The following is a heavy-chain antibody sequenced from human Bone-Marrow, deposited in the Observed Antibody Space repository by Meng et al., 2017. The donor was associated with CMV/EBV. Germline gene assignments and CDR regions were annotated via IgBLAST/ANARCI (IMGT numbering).Heavy chain of an antibody. D-gene: IGHD2-2*01. CDR1: GGSFSGYY. J-gene: IGHJ4*02. Sequence: SETLSLTCAVYGGSFSGYYWSWIRQPPGKGLEWIGEINHSGSTNYNPSLKSRVTISVDTSKNQFSLELSPVTAADTAVYYCARVGVWGYCSSTSCYPDDYWGQGTLVTVSS. CDR3: ARVGVWGYCSSTSCYPDDY. V-gene: IGHV4-34*01. CDR2: INHSGST.